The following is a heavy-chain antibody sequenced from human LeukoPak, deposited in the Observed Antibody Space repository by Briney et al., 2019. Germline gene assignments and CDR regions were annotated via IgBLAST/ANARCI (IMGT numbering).Heavy chain of an antibody. Sequence: SETLSLTCTVSGGSISSYYWSWIRQPPGKGLEWIGYIYYSGSTNYNPSLKSRVTISVDTSKNQFSLKLSSLSAADTSVYYCAKRDDSGGNFVDLWGQGTLVTVS. CDR2: IYYSGST. D-gene: IGHD3-22*01. J-gene: IGHJ4*02. CDR1: GGSISSYY. CDR3: AKRDDSGGNFVDL. V-gene: IGHV4-59*12.